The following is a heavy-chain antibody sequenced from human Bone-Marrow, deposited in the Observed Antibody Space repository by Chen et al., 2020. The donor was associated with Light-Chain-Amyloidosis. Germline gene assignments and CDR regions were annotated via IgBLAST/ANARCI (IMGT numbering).Heavy chain of an antibody. Sequence: EVQLVESGGGLVKPGGSLRLSCAASGFTFSTYGMNWVRQAPGKGLEWFSSISSTSSYIYYADSVKGRFTISRDNAKNSLYLQINSLRAEDTAVYYCARRGSTGTAVDYWGQGTLVTVSS. V-gene: IGHV3-21*01. D-gene: IGHD4-4*01. CDR3: ARRGSTGTAVDY. CDR1: GFTFSTYG. CDR2: ISSTSSYI. J-gene: IGHJ4*02.